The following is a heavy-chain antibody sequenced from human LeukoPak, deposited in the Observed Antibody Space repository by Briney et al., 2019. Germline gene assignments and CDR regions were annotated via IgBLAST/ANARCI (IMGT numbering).Heavy chain of an antibody. Sequence: GASVKVSCKASGYIFTDYYMHWVRQAPGQGLEWMGWISDYNGNTNYAQKLQDRVTMTTDTSTSTAYMELRSLRSDDTAVYYCARGRLGYCSGGSCSDFDYWGQGTLVTVSS. CDR3: ARGRLGYCSGGSCSDFDY. D-gene: IGHD2-15*01. V-gene: IGHV1-18*04. CDR1: GYIFTDYY. CDR2: ISDYNGNT. J-gene: IGHJ4*02.